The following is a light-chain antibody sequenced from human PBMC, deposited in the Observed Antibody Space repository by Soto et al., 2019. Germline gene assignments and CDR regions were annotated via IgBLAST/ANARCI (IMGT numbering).Light chain of an antibody. CDR3: QQYGSSPLT. J-gene: IGKJ4*01. Sequence: IVLTHSPGALSLSPGERATLSCRASQSVSSTSLAWYQQKPGHAPRLLIYGASSRATGIPDRFSGSGSGTDFILTISRMEPEAFAVYYCQQYGSSPLTFGGGTKVDIK. V-gene: IGKV3-20*01. CDR2: GAS. CDR1: QSVSSTS.